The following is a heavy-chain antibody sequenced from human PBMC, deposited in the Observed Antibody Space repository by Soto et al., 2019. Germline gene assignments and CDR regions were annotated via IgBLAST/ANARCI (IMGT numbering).Heavy chain of an antibody. J-gene: IGHJ4*02. CDR2: IYSGGST. CDR1: GGSINSYY. D-gene: IGHD3-10*01. CDR3: ARGPGGFGDFSLDY. V-gene: IGHV4-4*07. Sequence: QVQLQESGPGLVKPSETLSLTCTVSGGSINSYYWSWIRQPAGKGLEWIGRIYSGGSTNYNPSLKSRLTVSVDTSKNQFSLKLTSVTAADTAVYYCARGPGGFGDFSLDYLGQGTLVTFSS.